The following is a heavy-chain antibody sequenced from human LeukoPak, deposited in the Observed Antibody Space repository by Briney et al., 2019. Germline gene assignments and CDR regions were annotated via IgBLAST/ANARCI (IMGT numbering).Heavy chain of an antibody. Sequence: GGSLRLSCAASGFTFSSYSMNWVRQAPGKGLEWVSSISSSSSYIYYADSVKGRFTISRDNAKNSLYLQMNSLRAEDTAVYYCARDPLWFGYGGGPYQGWGQGTLVTVSS. V-gene: IGHV3-21*01. CDR2: ISSSSSYI. CDR3: ARDPLWFGYGGGPYQG. CDR1: GFTFSSYS. J-gene: IGHJ4*02. D-gene: IGHD3-10*01.